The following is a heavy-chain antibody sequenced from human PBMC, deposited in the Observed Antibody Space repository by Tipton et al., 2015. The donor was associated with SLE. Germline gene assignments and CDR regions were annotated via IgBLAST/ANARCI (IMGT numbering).Heavy chain of an antibody. J-gene: IGHJ2*01. V-gene: IGHV4-61*09. Sequence: TLSLTCNVSGGSISSGSYYWTWIRQPAGKGLEWIGHIYTGGSTNYNPSLKSRVTISLDTSKNQFSLKLSSVTAADTAVYYCARGWAFSSTWSYFDLWGRGTLVTVSS. CDR1: GGSISSGSYY. CDR2: IYTGGST. D-gene: IGHD6-13*01. CDR3: ARGWAFSSTWSYFDL.